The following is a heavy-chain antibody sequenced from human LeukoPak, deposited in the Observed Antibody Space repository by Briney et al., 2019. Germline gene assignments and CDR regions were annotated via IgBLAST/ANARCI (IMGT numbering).Heavy chain of an antibody. CDR1: GYSFTSYW. V-gene: IGHV5-51*01. J-gene: IGHJ3*02. D-gene: IGHD2-2*03. Sequence: PGESLEISCQGFGYSFTSYWIGWVRQLPGKGLEWMGIIYPGDSDTGYSPSFQGQVTISADKSISTAYLQWSSLKASDTAMYYCARPSPATGYCSSTSCKAAFDIWGQGTMVTVSS. CDR2: IYPGDSDT. CDR3: ARPSPATGYCSSTSCKAAFDI.